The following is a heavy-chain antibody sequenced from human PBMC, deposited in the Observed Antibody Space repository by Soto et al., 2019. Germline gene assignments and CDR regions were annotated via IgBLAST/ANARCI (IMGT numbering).Heavy chain of an antibody. CDR1: GASVGSRAHH. CDR3: LAEYYQTGDYQEID. CDR2: VYYSGHT. V-gene: IGHV4-61*08. Sequence: QVQLQESGPGLLRPSETLSLTCAVSGASVGSRAHHWSWLRQTPGKGLEWIGYVYYSGHTKYNPSLQTRVAISKDRSGNLFSLRLSAVTAADTAVYYCLAEYYQTGDYQEIDWGQGTRVTVSS. J-gene: IGHJ4*02. D-gene: IGHD3-9*01.